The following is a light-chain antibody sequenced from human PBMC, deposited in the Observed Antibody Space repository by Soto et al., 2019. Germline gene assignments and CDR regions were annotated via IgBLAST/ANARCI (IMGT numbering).Light chain of an antibody. CDR3: QQYNSYLIT. J-gene: IGKJ5*01. CDR2: KAS. V-gene: IGKV1-5*03. Sequence: DIQMTQSPSTLSASVGDRVTITYRASQSISSWLAWYQQKPGKAPKLLISKASSIESGVTSRFSGSGTGTEFTLTISSLHPDDFATYYCQQYNSYLITFCQGSRLEI. CDR1: QSISSW.